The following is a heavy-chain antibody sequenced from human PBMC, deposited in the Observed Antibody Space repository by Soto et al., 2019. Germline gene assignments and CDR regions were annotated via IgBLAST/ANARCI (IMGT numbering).Heavy chain of an antibody. V-gene: IGHV4-59*01. CDR3: AGSRRFMVRGYTN. CDR2: IYYSGST. D-gene: IGHD3-10*01. Sequence: SETLSLTCTVSGGSISSYYWSWIRQPPGKGLEWIGYIYYSGSTNYNPPLKSRVTISVDTSKNQFSLKLSSVTAADTAVYYCAGSRRFMVRGYTNWGQGTLVTVSS. J-gene: IGHJ4*02. CDR1: GGSISSYY.